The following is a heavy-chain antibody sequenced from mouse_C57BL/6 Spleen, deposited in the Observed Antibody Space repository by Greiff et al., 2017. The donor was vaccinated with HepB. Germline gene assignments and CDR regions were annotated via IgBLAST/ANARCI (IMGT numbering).Heavy chain of an antibody. D-gene: IGHD2-2*01. J-gene: IGHJ2*01. CDR3: ARGGTMVTTGYFDY. CDR2: IDPSDSYT. CDR1: GYTFTSYW. Sequence: VQLQQSGAELVMPGASVKLSCKASGYTFTSYWMHWVKQRPGQGLEWIGEIDPSDSYTNYNQKFKGKSTLTVDKSSSTAYMQLSSLTSEDSAVYYCARGGTMVTTGYFDYWGQGTTLTVSS. V-gene: IGHV1-69*01.